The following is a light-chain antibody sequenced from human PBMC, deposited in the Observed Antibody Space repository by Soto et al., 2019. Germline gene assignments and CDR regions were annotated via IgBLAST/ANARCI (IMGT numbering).Light chain of an antibody. CDR2: DAF. V-gene: IGKV3D-15*01. Sequence: EIVMTQSPATLSVSPGERVTLSCRASQSVSSRLAWYQQKPGQSPRLLIYDAFTRATGVAARFSGSGSATDFTLTISSLEPDDFAVYYCQQYGSSPPWTFGQGTKVDIK. CDR3: QQYGSSPPWT. J-gene: IGKJ1*01. CDR1: QSVSSR.